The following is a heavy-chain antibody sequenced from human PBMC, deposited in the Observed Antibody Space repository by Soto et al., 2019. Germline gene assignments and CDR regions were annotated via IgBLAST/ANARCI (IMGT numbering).Heavy chain of an antibody. V-gene: IGHV4-39*01. Sequence: PSETLSLTCTVSGGSIKINNYYWGWILHPPGKGLEWIGSLYYSGSTYYSPSLNSRVTISVDTSKNQFSLKLSSVTAADTAVYYCARHSGYNYGHNDYWGQGTLVTVSS. CDR1: GGSIKINNYY. J-gene: IGHJ4*02. CDR2: LYYSGST. CDR3: ARHSGYNYGHNDY. D-gene: IGHD1-1*01.